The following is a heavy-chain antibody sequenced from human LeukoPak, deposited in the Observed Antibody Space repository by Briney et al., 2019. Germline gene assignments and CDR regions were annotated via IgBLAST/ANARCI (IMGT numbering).Heavy chain of an antibody. D-gene: IGHD2-21*01. CDR1: GFTFSSYA. Sequence: GGSLRLSCAASGFTFSSYAMHWVRQAPGKGLEWVAVIWYDGSNKYYADSVKGRFTISRDNSKNTLYLQMNSLRAEDTAVYYCARPRTLIDGMDVWGQGTTVTVSS. CDR3: ARPRTLIDGMDV. V-gene: IGHV3-33*08. J-gene: IGHJ6*02. CDR2: IWYDGSNK.